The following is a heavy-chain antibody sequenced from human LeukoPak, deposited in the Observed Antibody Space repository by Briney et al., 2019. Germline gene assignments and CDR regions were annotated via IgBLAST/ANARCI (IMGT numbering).Heavy chain of an antibody. D-gene: IGHD3-10*01. CDR1: GFTFSSYA. CDR2: FDPEDGET. CDR3: ATSGGGSGSYGIGDY. Sequence: PGGSLRLSCAASGFTFSSYAMSWVRQAPGKGLEWMGGFDPEDGETIYAQKFQGRVTMTEDTSTDTAYMELSSLRSEDTAVYYCATSGGGSGSYGIGDYWGQGTLVTVSS. V-gene: IGHV1-24*01. J-gene: IGHJ4*02.